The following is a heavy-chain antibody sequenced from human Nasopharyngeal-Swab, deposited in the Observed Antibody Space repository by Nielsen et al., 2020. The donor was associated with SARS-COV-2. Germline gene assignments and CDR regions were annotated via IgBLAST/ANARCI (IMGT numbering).Heavy chain of an antibody. J-gene: IGHJ6*02. D-gene: IGHD3-9*01. V-gene: IGHV3-30*18. CDR3: AKDKRYFDWDGMDV. CDR2: ISYDGSNK. Sequence: GGSLRLSCAASGFTFSSYGMHWVRQAPGKGLEWVAVISYDGSNKYYADSVKGRFTISRDNSKHTLYLQMNSLRAEDTAVYYCAKDKRYFDWDGMDVWGQGTTVTVSS. CDR1: GFTFSSYG.